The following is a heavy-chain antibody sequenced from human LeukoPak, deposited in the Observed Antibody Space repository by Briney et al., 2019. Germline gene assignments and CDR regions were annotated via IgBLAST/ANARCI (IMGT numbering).Heavy chain of an antibody. CDR1: GFTFSSYG. Sequence: GGSLRLSCAASGFTFSSYGMHWVRQAPGKGLEWVAFIRYDGSNKYYADSVKGRFTISRDNSKNTLYLQMNSLRAEDTAVYYCAKDLPEEGYSSSWMAYWGQGTLVTVSS. CDR2: IRYDGSNK. V-gene: IGHV3-30*02. D-gene: IGHD6-13*01. CDR3: AKDLPEEGYSSSWMAY. J-gene: IGHJ4*02.